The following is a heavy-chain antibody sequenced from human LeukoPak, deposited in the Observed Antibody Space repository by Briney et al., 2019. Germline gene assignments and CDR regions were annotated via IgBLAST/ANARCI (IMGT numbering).Heavy chain of an antibody. V-gene: IGHV4-38-2*02. CDR3: ARVHSSLFDY. J-gene: IGHJ4*02. CDR2: IYYSGST. CDR1: GYSISSGYY. D-gene: IGHD6-19*01. Sequence: PSETLSLTCTVSGYSISSGYYWGRIRQPPGKGLEWIGSIYYSGSTYYNPSLKSRVTISVDTSKNQFSLKLSSVTAADTAVYYCARVHSSLFDYWGQGTLVTVSP.